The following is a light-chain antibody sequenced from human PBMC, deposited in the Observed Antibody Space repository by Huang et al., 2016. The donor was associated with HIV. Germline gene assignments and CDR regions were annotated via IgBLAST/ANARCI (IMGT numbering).Light chain of an antibody. Sequence: DIQMTQSPSSLSASVGDRVTITCRASQGIRNFVAWYHQKPGKPPKILIYGASTLESGVPSRFSGGGSETEFTLTIRSLQTEDVATYYCQKYSNDPRAFGQGTRVDIK. J-gene: IGKJ1*01. CDR1: QGIRNF. CDR3: QKYSNDPRA. V-gene: IGKV1-27*01. CDR2: GAS.